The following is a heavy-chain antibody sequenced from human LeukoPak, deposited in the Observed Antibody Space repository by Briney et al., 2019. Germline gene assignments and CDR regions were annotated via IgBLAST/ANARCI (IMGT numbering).Heavy chain of an antibody. CDR3: ARGEKLEPTALAS. CDR1: GFAFRNYW. J-gene: IGHJ5*02. V-gene: IGHV3-74*01. D-gene: IGHD2-21*02. Sequence: PGGSLRLSCVASGFAFRNYWMYWVRQGPGKGLVWLSRINPDGSTTTYADSVKGRSTISRDNANRMLSLHINSLRVEDSAIYYCARGEKLEPTALASWGQGSLVVVSS. CDR2: INPDGSTT.